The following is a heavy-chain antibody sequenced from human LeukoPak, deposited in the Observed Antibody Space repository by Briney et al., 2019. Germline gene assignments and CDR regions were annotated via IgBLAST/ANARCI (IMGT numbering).Heavy chain of an antibody. CDR3: ARSKTYDFWSGYYQNWFDP. CDR2: IYYSGST. J-gene: IGHJ5*02. D-gene: IGHD3-3*01. Sequence: SETLSLTCTVSGGSISSSSYYWGWIRQPPGKGLEWIGSIYYSGSTYYNPSLKSRVTISVDTSKNQFSLKLSSVTAADTAVYYCARSKTYDFWSGYYQNWFDPWGQGTLVTVSS. CDR1: GGSISSSSYY. V-gene: IGHV4-39*07.